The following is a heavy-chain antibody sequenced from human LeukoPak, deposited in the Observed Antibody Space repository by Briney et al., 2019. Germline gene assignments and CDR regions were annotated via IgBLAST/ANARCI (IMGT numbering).Heavy chain of an antibody. D-gene: IGHD2-21*02. J-gene: IGHJ4*02. CDR1: GGTFSSYA. CDR2: FIPIFGTS. CDR3: ARILAYCGGDCYQY. V-gene: IGHV1-69*05. Sequence: SVKVSCKASGGTFSSYAINWVRQAPGQGLEGMGRFIPIFGTSNYAQKFQVRVTIITDQSTCTAYKDLTTLRSEDTAVYYCARILAYCGGDCYQYWGQGTLVTVSS.